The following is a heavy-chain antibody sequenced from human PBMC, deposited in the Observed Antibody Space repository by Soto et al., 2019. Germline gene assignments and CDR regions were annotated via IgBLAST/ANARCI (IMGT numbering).Heavy chain of an antibody. V-gene: IGHV4-30-4*01. CDR3: ARGRPNYFYYGLDV. Sequence: KPXETLSLTCTVSGGSIKSDYYWSCVRQPPGGGLQWMGYKYYSGATDSDPSLEARVSFSVDTSKNQFFLKLTSVTVADTAVYYCARGRPNYFYYGLDVWGPGIPVTVSS. CDR1: GGSIKSDYY. J-gene: IGHJ6*02. CDR2: KYYSGAT.